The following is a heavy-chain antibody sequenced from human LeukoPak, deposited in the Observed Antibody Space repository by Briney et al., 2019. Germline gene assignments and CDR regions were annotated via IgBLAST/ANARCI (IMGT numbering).Heavy chain of an antibody. CDR1: GFTFSNAW. CDR3: STTYYYDSSEGY. V-gene: IGHV3-15*07. D-gene: IGHD3-22*01. CDR2: IKSKTDGGTT. J-gene: IGHJ4*02. Sequence: GGSLRLSCAASGFTFSNAWMNWVRQAPGKGLEWVGRIKSKTDGGTTGYAAPVKGRFTISRDDSKNTLYLQMNSLKTEDTAVYYCSTTYYYDSSEGYWGQGTLVTVSS.